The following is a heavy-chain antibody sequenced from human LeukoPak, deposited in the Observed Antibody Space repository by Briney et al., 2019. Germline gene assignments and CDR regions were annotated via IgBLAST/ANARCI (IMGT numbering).Heavy chain of an antibody. Sequence: GGSLRLSCAASGFRFSNYWMSWVRQGPGKGLEWVANIREDGSEKKYVDSVKGRFTISRDNSKNTLYLQMNSLRAEDTAVYYCIVRGVSSGYTYYFDYWGQGTLVTVSS. D-gene: IGHD3-10*01. CDR3: IVRGVSSGYTYYFDY. V-gene: IGHV3-7*03. CDR2: IREDGSEK. CDR1: GFRFSNYW. J-gene: IGHJ4*02.